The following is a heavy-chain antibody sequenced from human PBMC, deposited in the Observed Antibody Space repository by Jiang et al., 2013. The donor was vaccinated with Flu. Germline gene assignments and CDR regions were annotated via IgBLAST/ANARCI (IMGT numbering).Heavy chain of an antibody. V-gene: IGHV4-39*07. CDR1: GGSLIGTNSY. CDR3: ASQHWDHGSGSYYMSY. CDR2: IYYSGTT. J-gene: IGHJ4*02. Sequence: PGLVKPSETLSLTCTVSGGSLIGTNSYWGWIRQPPGKGLEWIGSIYYSGTTYYNPSLKSRVIISVDTSKKQFSLKLSSVTAADTAFYYCASQHWDHGSGSYYMSYWGQGALVTVSS. D-gene: IGHD3-10*01.